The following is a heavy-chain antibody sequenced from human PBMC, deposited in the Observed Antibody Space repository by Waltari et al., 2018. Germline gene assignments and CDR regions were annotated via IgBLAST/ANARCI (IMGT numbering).Heavy chain of an antibody. CDR1: GFTFSSYE. V-gene: IGHV3-48*03. CDR2: ISSSGRTI. D-gene: IGHD3-10*02. J-gene: IGHJ4*02. Sequence: EVQLVESGGGLVQPGGSLRLSCAASGFTFSSYEMNWVRQAPGSGLEWVSYISSSGRTIYYADSVKGRFTISRDNAKNSLYLQMNSLRAEDTAVYYCARARRVLRYFDYWGQGTLVTVSS. CDR3: ARARRVLRYFDY.